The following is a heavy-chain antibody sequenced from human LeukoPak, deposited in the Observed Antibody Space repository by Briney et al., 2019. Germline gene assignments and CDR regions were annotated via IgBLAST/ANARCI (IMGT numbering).Heavy chain of an antibody. J-gene: IGHJ6*03. D-gene: IGHD3-10*01. Sequence: PSETLSLTCTVSGGSISSYYWSWIRQPPGKGLEWIGYIYYSGSTNYNPSLKSRVTISVDTSKNQFSLKLSSVTAADTAVYYCARGPQPRYYYGSGRYYMDVWGKGTTVTVSS. CDR1: GGSISSYY. CDR2: IYYSGST. V-gene: IGHV4-59*01. CDR3: ARGPQPRYYYGSGRYYMDV.